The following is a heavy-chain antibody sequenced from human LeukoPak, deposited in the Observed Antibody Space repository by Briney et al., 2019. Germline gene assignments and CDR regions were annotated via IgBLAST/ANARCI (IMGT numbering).Heavy chain of an antibody. CDR3: ARAPRYYDILTGYQTPFDY. Sequence: PLETLSLTCTVSGGSVSSGSYYWSWIRQPPGKGLEWIGYIYYSGSTNYNPSLKSRVTISVDTSKNQFSLKLSSVTAADTAVYYCARAPRYYDILTGYQTPFDYWGQGTLVTVSS. CDR2: IYYSGST. D-gene: IGHD3-9*01. CDR1: GGSVSSGSYY. V-gene: IGHV4-61*01. J-gene: IGHJ4*02.